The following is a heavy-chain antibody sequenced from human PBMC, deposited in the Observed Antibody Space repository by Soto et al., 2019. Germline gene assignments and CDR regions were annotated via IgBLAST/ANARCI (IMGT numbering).Heavy chain of an antibody. CDR3: ARVSTYYYDSSGYYSYFDY. CDR1: GGTFSSYA. J-gene: IGHJ4*02. CDR2: IIPIFGTA. Sequence: SVKVSCKASGGTFSSYAISWVRQAPGQGLEWMGEIIPIFGTANYAQKFQGRVTITADESTSTAYMELSSLRSEDTAVYYCARVSTYYYDSSGYYSYFDYWGQGTLVTVSS. V-gene: IGHV1-69*13. D-gene: IGHD3-22*01.